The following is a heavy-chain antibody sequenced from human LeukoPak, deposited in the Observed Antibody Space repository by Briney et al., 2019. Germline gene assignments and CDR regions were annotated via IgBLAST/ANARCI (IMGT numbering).Heavy chain of an antibody. D-gene: IGHD6-19*01. CDR1: GYTFSTYA. CDR2: INTDSGNP. V-gene: IGHV7-4-1*01. CDR3: AREGSTGWGFDY. J-gene: IGHJ4*02. Sequence: ASVKVSCKASGYTFSTYAINWVRQAPGQGLEWMGWINTDSGNPTSAQGFTGRFVFSLDTSVSTAYLEIHSLKADDTAFYYCAREGSTGWGFDYWGQGSLVTVSS.